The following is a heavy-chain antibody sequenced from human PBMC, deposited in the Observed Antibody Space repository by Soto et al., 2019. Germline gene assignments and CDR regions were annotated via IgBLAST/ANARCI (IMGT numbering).Heavy chain of an antibody. J-gene: IGHJ3*02. CDR3: ARDFRLTTVKHDAFDI. CDR1: GYTFTSYA. V-gene: IGHV1-3*05. D-gene: IGHD4-4*01. Sequence: QVQLVQSGAEEKKPGASVKVSCKASGYTFTSYAMHWVRQAPGQRLEWMGWINAGNGNTKYSQKFQGRVTITRDTSASTDDMELSSLRSEDTAVYYCARDFRLTTVKHDAFDIWGQGTMVTVSS. CDR2: INAGNGNT.